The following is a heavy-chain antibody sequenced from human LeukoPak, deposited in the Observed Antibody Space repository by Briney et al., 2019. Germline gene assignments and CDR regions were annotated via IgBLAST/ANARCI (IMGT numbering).Heavy chain of an antibody. J-gene: IGHJ4*02. CDR2: ISSSSSTI. V-gene: IGHV3-48*01. CDR1: GFTFSSYH. CDR3: ARVGYSYGDYISDY. Sequence: HPGGSLRLSCVGSGFTFSSYHINWVRQAPGKGLEWVSYISSSSSTIYYADSVKGRFTIPRDNAKNSLYLQMNSLRAEDTAVYYCARVGYSYGDYISDYWGQGTLVTVSS. D-gene: IGHD5-18*01.